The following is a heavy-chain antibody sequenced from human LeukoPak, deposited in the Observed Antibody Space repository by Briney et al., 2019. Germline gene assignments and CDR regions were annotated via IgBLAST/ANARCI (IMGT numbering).Heavy chain of an antibody. Sequence: VASVKVSCKASGYTFTSYDINWARQAAGQGLEWMGWMNPNTGNSGYAQRFQGRVTMTRDTSIDTAYMELSSLGSEDTAVYYCARKTCSSTSCLHPWGQGTLVTVSS. J-gene: IGHJ5*02. CDR2: MNPNTGNS. D-gene: IGHD2-2*01. CDR1: GYTFTSYD. V-gene: IGHV1-8*01. CDR3: ARKTCSSTSCLHP.